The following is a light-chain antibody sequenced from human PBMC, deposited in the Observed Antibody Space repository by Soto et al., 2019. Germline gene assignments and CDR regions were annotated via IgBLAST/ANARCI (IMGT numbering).Light chain of an antibody. V-gene: IGLV2-23*01. J-gene: IGLJ3*02. CDR1: SSDVGSYNL. CDR2: EGS. Sequence: QSALTQPASVSGSPGQSITISCTGTSSDVGSYNLVSWYQQHPGKAPKLMIYEGSKRPSGVSNRFSGSKSGNTASLTISGLQPEDGADYYCCSYAGSRTWVSGGGTKQTVL. CDR3: CSYAGSRTWV.